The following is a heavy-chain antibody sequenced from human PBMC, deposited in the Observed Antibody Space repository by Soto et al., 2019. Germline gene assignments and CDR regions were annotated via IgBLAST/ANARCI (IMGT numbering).Heavy chain of an antibody. CDR2: IYYSGST. CDR1: GGSISSSSYY. CDR3: ARHSSTVEPLYYFDY. V-gene: IGHV4-39*01. D-gene: IGHD4-17*01. Sequence: TSETLSLTCTVSGGSISSSSYYWGWIRQPPGKGLEWIGSIYYSGSTYYNPSLKSRVTISVDTSKNQFSLKLSSVTAADTAVYYCARHSSTVEPLYYFDYWGQGTLVTVSS. J-gene: IGHJ4*02.